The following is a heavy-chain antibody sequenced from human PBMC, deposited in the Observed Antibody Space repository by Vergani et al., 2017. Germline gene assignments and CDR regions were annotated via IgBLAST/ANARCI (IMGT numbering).Heavy chain of an antibody. CDR3: ARGGEPGGYCSGGSCYPEGWFDP. J-gene: IGHJ5*02. Sequence: QVQLVQSGAEVKTPGASVKVSCKASGYTFTSYDINWVRQATGQGLEWMGWMNPNSGNTGYAQKFQGRVTMTRNTSISTAYMELSSLRSEDTAVYYCARGGEPGGYCSGGSCYPEGWFDPWGQGTLVTVSS. CDR1: GYTFTSYD. CDR2: MNPNSGNT. V-gene: IGHV1-8*01. D-gene: IGHD2-15*01.